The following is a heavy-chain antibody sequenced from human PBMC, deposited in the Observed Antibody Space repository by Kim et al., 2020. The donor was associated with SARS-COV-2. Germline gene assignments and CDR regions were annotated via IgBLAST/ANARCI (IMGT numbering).Heavy chain of an antibody. V-gene: IGHV6-1*01. D-gene: IGHD3-10*01. J-gene: IGHJ4*02. CDR2: WYN. Sequence: WYNDYAPAVKSRITINPDTSKNQFSLHLNSVTLEDTAVYYCAREMGSFDYWGQGTLVTVSS. CDR3: AREMGSFDY.